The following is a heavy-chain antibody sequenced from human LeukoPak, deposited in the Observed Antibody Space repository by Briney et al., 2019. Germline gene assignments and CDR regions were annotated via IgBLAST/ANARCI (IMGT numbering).Heavy chain of an antibody. CDR3: ANNPHYDSSGYLMAD. CDR1: GFTFSSYG. J-gene: IGHJ4*02. D-gene: IGHD3-22*01. Sequence: GRSLRLSCAASGFTFSSYGMHWVRQAPGKGLEWVAVISYDGSNKYYADSVKGRFTIPRDNSKNTLYLQMNSLRAEDTAVYYCANNPHYDSSGYLMADWGQGTLVTVSS. CDR2: ISYDGSNK. V-gene: IGHV3-30*18.